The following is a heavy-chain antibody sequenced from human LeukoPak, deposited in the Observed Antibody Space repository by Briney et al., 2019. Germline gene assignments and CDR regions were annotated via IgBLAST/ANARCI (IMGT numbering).Heavy chain of an antibody. CDR2: IYYSGST. CDR3: ARERGYSGYDYGWYFDL. J-gene: IGHJ2*01. D-gene: IGHD5-12*01. Sequence: PSETLSLTCTVSGVSISSYYWSWIRQPPGKGLEWIGDIYYSGSTNYNPSLKSRVTISVDTTKNQFSLKLSSVTAADTAVYYCARERGYSGYDYGWYFDLWGRGTLVTVSS. V-gene: IGHV4-59*01. CDR1: GVSISSYY.